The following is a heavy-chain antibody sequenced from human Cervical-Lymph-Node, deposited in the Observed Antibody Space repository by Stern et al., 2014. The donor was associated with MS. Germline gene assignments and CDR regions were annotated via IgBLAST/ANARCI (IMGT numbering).Heavy chain of an antibody. V-gene: IGHV4-39*01. CDR1: GGSISSDSHS. D-gene: IGHD3-22*01. Sequence: QLQLQESGPGLVKPSETLTLTCTVSGGSISSDSHSWGWIRQSPGKTLEWIANIYSSGTTYYNPSLKSRISMSVGTSSNQFLLNLTSVTAADTAVYYCASILDYDYDSANYHSVYYFDYWGQGTLVAVSS. CDR2: IYSSGTT. J-gene: IGHJ4*02. CDR3: ASILDYDYDSANYHSVYYFDY.